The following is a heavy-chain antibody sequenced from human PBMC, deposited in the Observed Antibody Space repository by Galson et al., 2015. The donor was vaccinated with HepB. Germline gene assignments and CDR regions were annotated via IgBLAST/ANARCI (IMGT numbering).Heavy chain of an antibody. Sequence: SLRLSCAASGFTFSTYALHWVRQAPGKGLEWVTVISSDGGSKYYTDSVKGRFTISRDNSKNTLYLQMNSLRVDDTAIYYCARAGEYSSNWYGWYFDLWGRGTLVTVSS. CDR2: ISSDGGSK. CDR3: ARAGEYSSNWYGWYFDL. J-gene: IGHJ2*01. D-gene: IGHD6-13*01. CDR1: GFTFSTYA. V-gene: IGHV3-30-3*01.